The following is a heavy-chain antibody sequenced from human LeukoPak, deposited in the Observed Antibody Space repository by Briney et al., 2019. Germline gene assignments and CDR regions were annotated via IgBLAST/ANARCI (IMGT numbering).Heavy chain of an antibody. CDR1: GGSISSNY. Sequence: SSETLSLTCTVSGGSISSNYWSWIRQPPGKGLEWIGRIYTSGSTNYNPSLKSRVTMSVDTSKNQFSLKLSSVTAADTAVYYCAREGGRRYDFWSGYWGFDPWGQGTLVTVSS. J-gene: IGHJ5*02. D-gene: IGHD3-3*01. CDR3: AREGGRRYDFWSGYWGFDP. CDR2: IYTSGST. V-gene: IGHV4-4*07.